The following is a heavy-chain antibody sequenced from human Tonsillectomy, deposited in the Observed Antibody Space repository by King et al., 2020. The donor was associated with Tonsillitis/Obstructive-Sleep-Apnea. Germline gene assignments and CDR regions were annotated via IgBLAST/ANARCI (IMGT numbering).Heavy chain of an antibody. D-gene: IGHD2-2*02. CDR3: AKDLRCNSRNCYMNYYNYVGV. CDR1: GFPFNNYA. CDR2: VSGSSAYT. J-gene: IGHJ6*03. V-gene: IGHV3-23*04. Sequence: EVQLVESGGGLAQPGGSLRLSCAASGFPFNNYAMTWVRQAPGKGLEWVSSVSGSSAYTYYADSVKGRFTISRDNSKNTLYLQMNSLRAEDTAVYYCAKDLRCNSRNCYMNYYNYVGVWGRGTTVTVSS.